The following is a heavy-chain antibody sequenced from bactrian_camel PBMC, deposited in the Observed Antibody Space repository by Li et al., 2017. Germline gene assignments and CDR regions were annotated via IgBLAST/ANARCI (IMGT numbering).Heavy chain of an antibody. V-gene: IGHV3S53*01. CDR2: VDSAGGT. CDR3: AVRCPAPHIFKAPPLNY. CDR1: GHSRGSNC. J-gene: IGHJ4*01. Sequence: HVQLVESGGGPVQAGGSLRLSCVVSGHSRGSNCVGWYRLPPGRAPAEREFVSEVDSAGGTISADSVKGRFTISQDNAKTTMSLQMNILKPEDTATYYCAVRCPAPHIFKAPPLNYWGQGTQVTVS. D-gene: IGHD7*01.